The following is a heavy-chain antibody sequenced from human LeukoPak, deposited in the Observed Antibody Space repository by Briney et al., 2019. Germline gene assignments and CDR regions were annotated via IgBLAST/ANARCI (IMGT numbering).Heavy chain of an antibody. V-gene: IGHV1-69*05. J-gene: IGHJ6*03. CDR3: ARENLWFGELDYYYYYMDV. D-gene: IGHD3-10*01. Sequence: SSVKVSCKASGGTFSSYAISWVRQAPGQGLEWVGRIIPIFGTANYAQKFQGRVTITTDESTSTAYMKLSSLRSEDTAVYYCARENLWFGELDYYYYYMDVWGKGTTVTVSS. CDR1: GGTFSSYA. CDR2: IIPIFGTA.